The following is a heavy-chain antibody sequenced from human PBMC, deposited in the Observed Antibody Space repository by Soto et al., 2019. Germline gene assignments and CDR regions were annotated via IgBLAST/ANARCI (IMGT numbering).Heavy chain of an antibody. Sequence: QVQLVQSGAEVKKPGSSVKVSCKASGYTFTHYYIHWVRQAPGQGLEWMGMINPSGGSTDYAQKCQGSVAKTADTSRSTVYMEVSSMRSDDTAVYYCARPPFPGCINGVCYPCDHWGQGTLVTISS. J-gene: IGHJ4*02. CDR2: INPSGGST. CDR3: ARPPFPGCINGVCYPCDH. V-gene: IGHV1-46*01. CDR1: GYTFTHYY. D-gene: IGHD2-8*01.